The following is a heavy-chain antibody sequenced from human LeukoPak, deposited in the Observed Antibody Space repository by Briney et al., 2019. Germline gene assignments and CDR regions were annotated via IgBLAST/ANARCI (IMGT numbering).Heavy chain of an antibody. CDR1: GGSISSGDYY. CDR2: IYYSGST. J-gene: IGHJ5*02. CDR3: ASGHRYCSGGSCYSVNWFDP. Sequence: SQTLSLTCTVSGGSISSGDYYWSWIRQPPGKGLEWIGYIYYSGSTYYNPSLKSRVTISVDTSKNQFSLKLSSVTAADTAVYYCASGHRYCSGGSCYSVNWFDPWGQGTLVTVSS. D-gene: IGHD2-15*01. V-gene: IGHV4-30-4*01.